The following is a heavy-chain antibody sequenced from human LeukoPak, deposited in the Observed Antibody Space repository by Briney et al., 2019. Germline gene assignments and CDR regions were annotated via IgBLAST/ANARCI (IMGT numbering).Heavy chain of an antibody. D-gene: IGHD6-13*01. CDR2: VIWSGDRI. CDR1: GFTFSSYA. J-gene: IGHJ5*01. Sequence: PGGSLRLSCAASGFTFSSYAMSWVRQAPGKGLEWVSGVIWSGDRIDYADSVKGRFTISRDNARNSLYLQMNNLRADDTAFYYCAKDKTSGLAGPFDSWGQGTLVSVSS. V-gene: IGHV3-9*01. CDR3: AKDKTSGLAGPFDS.